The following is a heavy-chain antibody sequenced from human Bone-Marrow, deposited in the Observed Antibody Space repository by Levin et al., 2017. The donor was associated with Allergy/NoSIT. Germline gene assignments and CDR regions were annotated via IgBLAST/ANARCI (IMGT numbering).Heavy chain of an antibody. V-gene: IGHV3-7*01. CDR1: GFTFSNSW. CDR3: ATADRG. CDR2: INQDGTEK. J-gene: IGHJ4*02. D-gene: IGHD3-16*02. Sequence: ASVKVSCEVTGFTFSNSWMDWVRQAPGKGLEWVANINQDGTEKNYVGSVKGRFTISRDNAKNSLYLQMTSLKVEDTAVYFCATADRGWGQGTLVTVSS.